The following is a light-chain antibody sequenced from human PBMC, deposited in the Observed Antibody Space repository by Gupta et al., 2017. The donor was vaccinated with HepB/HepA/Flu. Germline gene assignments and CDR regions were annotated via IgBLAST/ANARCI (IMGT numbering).Light chain of an antibody. V-gene: IGKV3-15*01. CDR1: QSVTSK. J-gene: IGKJ5*01. CDR2: GAS. CDR3: QQYNAWPLT. Sequence: EIVMTQSPATLSVSPGERATLSCRASQSVTSKLAWYQQKPGQAPRPLIYGASARATGIPARFSGSGSGTEFTLTISSLQSEDFAVYHCQQYNAWPLTFGQGTRLEIK.